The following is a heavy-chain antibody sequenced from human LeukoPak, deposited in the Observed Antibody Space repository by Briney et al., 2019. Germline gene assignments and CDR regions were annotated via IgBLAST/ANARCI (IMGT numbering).Heavy chain of an antibody. D-gene: IGHD1-26*01. J-gene: IGHJ5*02. CDR3: ARDNGLGRGGVDP. Sequence: PSQTLSLTCTVSGGSISSGVYYWSWIRQHPGKGLEWIGYIYYSGSTYYNPSLKSRVSISVDTSKNQFSLRLSSVTAADTAVYYCARDNGLGRGGVDPWGQGTLVTVPS. V-gene: IGHV4-31*03. CDR1: GGSISSGVYY. CDR2: IYYSGST.